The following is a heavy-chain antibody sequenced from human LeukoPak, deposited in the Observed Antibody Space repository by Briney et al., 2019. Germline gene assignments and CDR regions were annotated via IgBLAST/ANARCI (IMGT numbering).Heavy chain of an antibody. CDR3: ATGNYDRNMAV. CDR1: GFTFSSYE. J-gene: IGHJ6*02. CDR2: ISSSDPTV. Sequence: GGSLRLSCEASGFTFSSYEMNWVRQAPGKGLEWVSYISSSDPTVYYADSVKGRFTISRDNAKNSLYLQMNSLRADDTAVYYCATGNYDRNMAVWGQGTTVTVSS. D-gene: IGHD3-22*01. V-gene: IGHV3-48*03.